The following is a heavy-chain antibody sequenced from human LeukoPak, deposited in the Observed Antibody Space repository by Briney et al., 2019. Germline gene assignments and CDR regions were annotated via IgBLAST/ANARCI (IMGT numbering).Heavy chain of an antibody. CDR2: IISSGSTI. Sequence: GGSLRLSCAASGFTFSSYEMNWVRQAPGEGLEWVSYIISSGSTINYADSVMGRFTTSTDNAKNSLYLQMNSLLTEDTAVYYCARLWGDIGIVPAGTGDWFDPWGQGTLVTVSS. CDR3: ARLWGDIGIVPAGTGDWFDP. J-gene: IGHJ5*02. D-gene: IGHD2-2*01. V-gene: IGHV3-48*03. CDR1: GFTFSSYE.